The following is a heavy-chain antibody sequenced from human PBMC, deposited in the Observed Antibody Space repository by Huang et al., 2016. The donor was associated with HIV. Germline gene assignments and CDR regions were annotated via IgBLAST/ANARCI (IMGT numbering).Heavy chain of an antibody. CDR3: ATNGYSSSWGDPFDF. D-gene: IGHD6-13*01. Sequence: EVQLVESGGGLVQPGGSLRLSCAASGFTFTSYWMSWVRQAPGKGLEWVANINQDGSEKYYVDSVKGRITISRDNAKNSLDLQMNSLRVEDTAVYYCATNGYSSSWGDPFDFRGQGTMVTVSS. J-gene: IGHJ3*01. CDR2: INQDGSEK. CDR1: GFTFTSYW. V-gene: IGHV3-7*01.